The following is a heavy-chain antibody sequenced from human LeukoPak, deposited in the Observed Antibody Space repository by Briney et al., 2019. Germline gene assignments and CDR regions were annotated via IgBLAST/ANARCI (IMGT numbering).Heavy chain of an antibody. CDR2: IYYSGST. Sequence: SETLSLTCTVSGGSISSSSYYWGWIRQPPGKGLEWIGSIYYSGSTYYNPSLKSRVTISVDKSKNQFSLKLNSVTAADTAVYYCARVPDCSGGSCYWFDPWGQGTLVTVSS. CDR1: GGSISSSSYY. V-gene: IGHV4-39*07. J-gene: IGHJ5*02. CDR3: ARVPDCSGGSCYWFDP. D-gene: IGHD2-15*01.